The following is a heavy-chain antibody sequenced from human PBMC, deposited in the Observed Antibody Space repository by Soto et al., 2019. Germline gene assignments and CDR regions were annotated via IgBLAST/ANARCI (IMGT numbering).Heavy chain of an antibody. CDR3: ARDYGSGSYYWFDP. Sequence: PSETLSLTCAVSDGSIISGGYSFICMRQGPGNGLEWIGYIYHSGSTYYNPSLKSRVTISVDRSKNQFSLKLSSVTAADTAVYYCARDYGSGSYYWFDPWGQGTLFTVSS. D-gene: IGHD3-10*01. J-gene: IGHJ5*02. V-gene: IGHV4-30-2*01. CDR1: DGSIISGGYS. CDR2: IYHSGST.